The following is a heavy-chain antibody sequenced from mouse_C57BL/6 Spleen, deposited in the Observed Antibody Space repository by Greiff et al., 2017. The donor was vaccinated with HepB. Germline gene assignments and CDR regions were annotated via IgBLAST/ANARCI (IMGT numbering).Heavy chain of an antibody. J-gene: IGHJ3*01. CDR3: ARAGYEGLPDGFAY. Sequence: DVQLQESGGGLVKPGGSLKLSCAASGFTFSDYGMHWVRQAPEKGLEWVAYISSGSSTIYYADTVKGRFTISRDNAKNTLFLQMTSLRSEDTAMYYCARAGYEGLPDGFAYWGQGTLVTVSA. CDR2: ISSGSSTI. D-gene: IGHD2-4*01. V-gene: IGHV5-17*01. CDR1: GFTFSDYG.